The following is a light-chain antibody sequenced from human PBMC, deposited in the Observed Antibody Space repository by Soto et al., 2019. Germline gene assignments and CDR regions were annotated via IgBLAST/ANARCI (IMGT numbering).Light chain of an antibody. CDR1: SSNIGSNT. CDR2: SNN. CDR3: AAWDYSLNGYV. J-gene: IGLJ1*01. V-gene: IGLV1-44*01. Sequence: QSVLTQPPSASGTPGQRVTISCSGSSSNIGSNTVNWYQQLPGTAPKLLIYSNNQRPSGVPDRFSGSKSGTSASLAISGLQFGDEADYYCAAWDYSLNGYVFGTGTKLTVL.